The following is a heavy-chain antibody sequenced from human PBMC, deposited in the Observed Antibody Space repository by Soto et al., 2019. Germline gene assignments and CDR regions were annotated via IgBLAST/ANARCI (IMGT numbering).Heavy chain of an antibody. CDR3: ARKGPRAARPNH. J-gene: IGHJ5*02. D-gene: IGHD6-6*01. CDR1: GFTFRDHD. V-gene: IGHV3-11*01. CDR2: ISSSGTAT. Sequence: QVQLVESGGGLVRPGGSLRLSCAASGFTFRDHDMSWIRQAPGKGLEWVSFISSSGTATYDADSGKGRFTISSDNAKNSLYVEMNSLRVEDTAVYYCARKGPRAARPNHWGQGTLVTVSS.